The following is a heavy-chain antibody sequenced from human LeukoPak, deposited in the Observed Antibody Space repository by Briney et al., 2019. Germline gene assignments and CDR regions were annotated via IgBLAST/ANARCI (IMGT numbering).Heavy chain of an antibody. CDR2: VYYTGST. J-gene: IGHJ4*02. V-gene: IGHV4-59*08. CDR1: GGSFSNYY. Sequence: SETPSLTCSVSGGSFSNYYWSWIRQPPGKGLEWIGYVYYTGSTNYNPSLKSRVTMFEDKSKNQFSLRLYSVTVADTAVYYCARHFAYSSSSYFDYWGQGSLVTVSS. CDR3: ARHFAYSSSSYFDY. D-gene: IGHD6-6*01.